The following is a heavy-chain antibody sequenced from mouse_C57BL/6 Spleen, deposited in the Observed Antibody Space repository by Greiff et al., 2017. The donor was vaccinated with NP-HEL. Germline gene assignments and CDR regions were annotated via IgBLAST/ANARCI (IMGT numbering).Heavy chain of an antibody. CDR1: GYSITSGYY. CDR3: ARDPIGNSYFDY. D-gene: IGHD3-1*01. Sequence: ESGPGLVKPSQSLSLTCSVTGYSITSGYYWNWIRQFPGNKLEWMGYISYDGSNNYNPSLKNRISITRDTSKNQLFLKLNSVTTEDTATYYCARDPIGNSYFDYWGQGTTLTVSS. J-gene: IGHJ2*01. V-gene: IGHV3-6*01. CDR2: ISYDGSN.